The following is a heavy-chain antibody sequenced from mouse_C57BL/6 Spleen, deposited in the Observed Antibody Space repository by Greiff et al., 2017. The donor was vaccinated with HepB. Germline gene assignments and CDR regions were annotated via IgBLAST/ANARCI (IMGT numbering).Heavy chain of an antibody. V-gene: IGHV5-4*03. CDR2: ISDGGSYT. D-gene: IGHD2-4*01. J-gene: IGHJ3*01. CDR3: ARGSYDYDGAWFAY. Sequence: EVMLVESGGGLVKPGGSLKLSCAASGFTFSSYAMSWVRQTPEKRLEWVATISDGGSYTYYPDNVKGRFTISRDNAKNNLYLQMSHLKSEDTAMYYCARGSYDYDGAWFAYWGQGTLVTVSA. CDR1: GFTFSSYA.